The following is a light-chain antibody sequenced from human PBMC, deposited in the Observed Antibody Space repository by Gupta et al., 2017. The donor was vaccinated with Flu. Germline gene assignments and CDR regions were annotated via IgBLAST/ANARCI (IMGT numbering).Light chain of an antibody. V-gene: IGKV2-30*01. J-gene: IGKJ1*01. CDR1: QSLVYSDGNTV. Sequence: VALGQPASISCRSSQSLVYSDGNTVLHWFQQRPGQSPRRLIYLGSHRDSGVPDRFSGSGSGTDFTLKISRVEVEDVGVYFCMQGGHWPWAFGQGTKVEIK. CDR3: MQGGHWPWA. CDR2: LGS.